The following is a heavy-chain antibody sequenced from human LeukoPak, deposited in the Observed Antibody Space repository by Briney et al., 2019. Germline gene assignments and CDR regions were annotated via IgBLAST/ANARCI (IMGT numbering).Heavy chain of an antibody. Sequence: SETLSPTCTVSGGSMNNDYWTWIRQPPGKGLEWIGCIFYSGSTSYNPSLKSRVSISVDTSKNQFSLKVTSVTAADSAVYYCARHYDSSAYWYYFDSWSQGTLVTVSS. J-gene: IGHJ4*02. D-gene: IGHD3-22*01. CDR2: IFYSGST. CDR1: GGSMNNDY. CDR3: ARHYDSSAYWYYFDS. V-gene: IGHV4-59*08.